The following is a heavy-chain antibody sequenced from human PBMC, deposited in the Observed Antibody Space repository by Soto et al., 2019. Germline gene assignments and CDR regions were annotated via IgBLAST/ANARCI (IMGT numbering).Heavy chain of an antibody. CDR2: ISKSGCTI. D-gene: IGHD1-1*01. J-gene: IGHJ3*02. CDR3: ARASYNLHGLDI. Sequence: GGSLRLSCAASGFNLGSYELNWVREAPGEGLEWISYISKSGCTIYYADSVKGRFPISRENAKKSMDLQRNSLRGEDTCVYYCARASYNLHGLDIWGQGTMVTVSS. V-gene: IGHV3-48*03. CDR1: GFNLGSYE.